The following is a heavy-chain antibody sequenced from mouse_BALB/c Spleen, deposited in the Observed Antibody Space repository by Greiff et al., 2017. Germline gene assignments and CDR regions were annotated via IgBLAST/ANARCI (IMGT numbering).Heavy chain of an antibody. Sequence: EVKLVESGPGLVKPSQSLSLTCTVTGYSITSDYAWNWIRQFPGNKLEWMGYISYSGSTSYNPSLKSRISITRDTSKNQFFLQLNSVTTEDTATYYCARREDYDVAWFAYWGQGTLVTVSA. CDR3: ARREDYDVAWFAY. V-gene: IGHV3-2*02. CDR1: GYSITSDYA. CDR2: ISYSGST. D-gene: IGHD2-4*01. J-gene: IGHJ3*01.